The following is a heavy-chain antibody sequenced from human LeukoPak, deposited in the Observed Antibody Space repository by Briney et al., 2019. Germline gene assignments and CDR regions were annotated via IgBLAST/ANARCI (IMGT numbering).Heavy chain of an antibody. V-gene: IGHV1-2*02. Sequence: ASVKVSCKASGYTFTSYDINWVRQATGQGLEWMGWINPNSGGTNYAQKFQGRVTMTRDTSISTAYMELSRLRSDDTAVYYCARDPYIAAAADYYYYYMDVWDKGTTVTVSS. CDR2: INPNSGGT. CDR3: ARDPYIAAAADYYYYYMDV. J-gene: IGHJ6*03. CDR1: GYTFTSYD. D-gene: IGHD6-13*01.